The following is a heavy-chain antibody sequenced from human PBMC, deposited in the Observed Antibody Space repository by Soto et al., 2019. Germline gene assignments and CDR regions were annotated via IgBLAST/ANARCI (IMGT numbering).Heavy chain of an antibody. V-gene: IGHV1-46*01. CDR1: GYTFIHYY. CDR3: ARSLPQSDF. Sequence: QVQLVQSGAEVKKPGASVKVSCKASGYTFIHYYIHWVRQAPGQGLEWMAIINPNGGSTTYAPKFRGRVTVTSDKSTTTLSMELNIRGSDETAVYFCARSLPQSDFWGQGTLVTVSS. D-gene: IGHD2-21*01. J-gene: IGHJ4*02. CDR2: INPNGGST.